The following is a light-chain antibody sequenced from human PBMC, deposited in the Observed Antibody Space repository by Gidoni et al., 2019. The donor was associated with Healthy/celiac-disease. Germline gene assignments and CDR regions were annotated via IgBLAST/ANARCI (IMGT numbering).Light chain of an antibody. CDR3: QQYNNWPPGVT. CDR1: KSVSSN. CDR2: GAA. J-gene: IGKJ3*01. V-gene: IGKV3-15*01. Sequence: EIVMTPSPATLPVSQGERATLSCRASKSVSSNLAWYQQNPGQAPRLLSYGAATRATGIPARFSGSGSGTEFTLTISSLQSEDFAVYYCQQYNNWPPGVTFGPGTKVDIK.